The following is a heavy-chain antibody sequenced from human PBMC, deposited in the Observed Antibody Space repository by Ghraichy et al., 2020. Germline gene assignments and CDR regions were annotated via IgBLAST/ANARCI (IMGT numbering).Heavy chain of an antibody. CDR1: GFTFSGYW. D-gene: IGHD3-10*01. CDR3: ARDRNGSGSEYDGYYYYYVMDV. V-gene: IGHV3-7*01. Sequence: GGSLRLSCAASGFTFSGYWMSWVRQAPGKGLEWVANIKQDGSEKYYVDSVKGRFTISRDNAKNSLYLQMNSLRAEDTAVYYCARDRNGSGSEYDGYYYYYVMDVWGQGTTVTVSS. CDR2: IKQDGSEK. J-gene: IGHJ6*02.